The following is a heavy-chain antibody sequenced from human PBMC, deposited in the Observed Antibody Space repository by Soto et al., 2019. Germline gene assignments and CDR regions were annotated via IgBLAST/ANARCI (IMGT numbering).Heavy chain of an antibody. D-gene: IGHD6-13*01. V-gene: IGHV4-61*01. J-gene: IGHJ6*02. CDR2: IYCSGST. Sequence: VSGGSVSSGSYYWSWIRQPPGKGLEWIGYIYCSGSTNYNPSLKSRVTISVDRSKNQFSLKLSSVTAADTAVYYCARDGAAADGMDVWGQGTTVTVSS. CDR1: GGSVSSGSYY. CDR3: ARDGAAADGMDV.